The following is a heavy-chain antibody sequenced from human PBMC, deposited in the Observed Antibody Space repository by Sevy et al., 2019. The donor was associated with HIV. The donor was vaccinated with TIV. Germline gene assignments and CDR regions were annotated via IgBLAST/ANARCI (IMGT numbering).Heavy chain of an antibody. Sequence: TLSLTCSVSDDSINSYYWSWIRQPPGKGLEWIGYIYNNIGSTSYNPSLTSRVTISVDTSKNHFSRKLTSVTAADTAIYYCAGGAVVIGTAATPVLDFWGLGSLVTVSS. V-gene: IGHV4-59*08. CDR1: DDSINSYY. CDR2: IYNNIGST. CDR3: AGGAVVIGTAATPVLDF. D-gene: IGHD2-2*01. J-gene: IGHJ4*02.